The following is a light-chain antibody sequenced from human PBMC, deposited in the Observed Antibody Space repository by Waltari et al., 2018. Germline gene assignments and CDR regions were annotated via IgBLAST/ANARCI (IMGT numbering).Light chain of an antibody. V-gene: IGKV3-20*01. CDR1: QSVTSIS. CDR3: QQYDGEVVT. Sequence: EIVLTQSPGPLSLSPGERATLPCRASQSVTSISFTWYQQKLGQAPRLLISGTSTRATGIPDRFSGSGSGTDFTLTISRLEPEDFAVYYCQQYDGEVVTFGGGTKVEI. CDR2: GTS. J-gene: IGKJ4*01.